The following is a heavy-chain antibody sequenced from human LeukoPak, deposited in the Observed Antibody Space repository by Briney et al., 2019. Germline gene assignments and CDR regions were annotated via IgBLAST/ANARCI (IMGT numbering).Heavy chain of an antibody. CDR1: GGSISSSSYY. Sequence: SETLSLTCTVSGGSISSSSYYWGWIRQPPGKGLEWIGSIYYSGSTYYNPSLKSRVTISVDTSKNQFSLKLSSVTAADTAVYYCARPGVVGTGSYGMDVWGQGTTVTVSS. D-gene: IGHD2-15*01. V-gene: IGHV4-39*01. CDR3: ARPGVVGTGSYGMDV. J-gene: IGHJ6*02. CDR2: IYYSGST.